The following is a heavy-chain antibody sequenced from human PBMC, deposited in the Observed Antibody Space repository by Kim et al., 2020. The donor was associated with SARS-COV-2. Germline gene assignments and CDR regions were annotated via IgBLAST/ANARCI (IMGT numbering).Heavy chain of an antibody. Sequence: TNYNPSLKSRVTMSVDTSKNQFSLKLSSVTAADTAVYYCATGGGAAAVFYWGQGTLVTVSS. V-gene: IGHV4-4*07. CDR3: ATGGGAAAVFY. D-gene: IGHD6-13*01. J-gene: IGHJ4*02. CDR2: T.